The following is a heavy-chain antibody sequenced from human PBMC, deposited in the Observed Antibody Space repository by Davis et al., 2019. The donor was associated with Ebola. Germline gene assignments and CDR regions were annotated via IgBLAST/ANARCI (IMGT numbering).Heavy chain of an antibody. V-gene: IGHV4-34*01. D-gene: IGHD3-10*01. CDR1: GGSFSGYY. J-gene: IGHJ6*02. CDR2: INHSGST. Sequence: MPSETLSLTCAVYGGSFSGYYWSWIRQPPGKGLEWIGEINHSGSTNYNPSLKSRVTISVDTSKNQLSLKLSSVTAAETAVYYCARLPMVRGVITLYYGMDVWGQGTTVTVSS. CDR3: ARLPMVRGVITLYYGMDV.